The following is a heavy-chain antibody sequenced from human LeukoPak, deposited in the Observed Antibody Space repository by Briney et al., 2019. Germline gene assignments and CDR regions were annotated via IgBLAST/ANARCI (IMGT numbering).Heavy chain of an antibody. D-gene: IGHD1-1*01. CDR3: AKDLSDNYNLFDY. CDR2: ISGPGYTT. Sequence: PGGSLRLSCAASGFTFSSYAMSWVRQAPGKGLEWVSVISGPGYTTYYADSVKGRLTISRDNSNNMLYLQLNSLRAEDTAVYHCAKDLSDNYNLFDYWGQGTLVTVSS. V-gene: IGHV3-23*01. CDR1: GFTFSSYA. J-gene: IGHJ4*02.